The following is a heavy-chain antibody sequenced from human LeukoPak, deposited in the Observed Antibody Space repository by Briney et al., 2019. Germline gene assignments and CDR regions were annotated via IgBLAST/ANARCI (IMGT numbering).Heavy chain of an antibody. CDR2: ISGSGGST. CDR3: AKQIGGDYYYGMDV. D-gene: IGHD1-26*01. V-gene: IGHV3-23*01. J-gene: IGHJ6*02. CDR1: GFTFSSYA. Sequence: GGSLRLSCAASGFTFSSYAMSWVRQAPGKGLEWVSAISGSGGSTYYADSVKGRFTISRDNSKNTLYLQMNSLRAEDTAVYYCAKQIGGDYYYGMDVWGQGTTVTVSS.